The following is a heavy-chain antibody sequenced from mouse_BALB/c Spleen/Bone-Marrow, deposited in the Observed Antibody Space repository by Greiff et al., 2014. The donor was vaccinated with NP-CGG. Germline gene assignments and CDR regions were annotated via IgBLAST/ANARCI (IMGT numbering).Heavy chain of an antibody. D-gene: IGHD1-1*01. CDR1: GFNIKDTY. Sequence: EVQVQQSGAELVKPGASVKLSCTASGFNIKDTYMHWVKQRPEQGLEWIGRFDPANGNTKYDPKFQGKATITADTSSNTAYLQLNSLTSEDTAVYYGARYYYGTRYYFDYWGQGTTLTVSS. V-gene: IGHV14-3*02. J-gene: IGHJ2*01. CDR2: FDPANGNT. CDR3: ARYYYGTRYYFDY.